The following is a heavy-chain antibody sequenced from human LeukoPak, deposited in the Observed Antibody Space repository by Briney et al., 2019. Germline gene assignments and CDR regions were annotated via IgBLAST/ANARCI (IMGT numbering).Heavy chain of an antibody. V-gene: IGHV1-2*02. D-gene: IGHD2-2*01. CDR1: GYTFTGYY. Sequence: ASVKVSCKASGYTFTGYYMHWVRQAPGQGLEWMGWINPNSGGTNYAQKFQGRVTMTRDTSISTAYMELSRLRSDDTAVYYCARGRDIVVVPAARFGPWGQGTLVTVSS. J-gene: IGHJ5*02. CDR2: INPNSGGT. CDR3: ARGRDIVVVPAARFGP.